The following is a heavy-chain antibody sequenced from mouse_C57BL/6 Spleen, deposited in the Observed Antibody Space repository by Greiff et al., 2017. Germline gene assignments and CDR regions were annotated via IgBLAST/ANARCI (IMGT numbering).Heavy chain of an antibody. Sequence: DVHLVESGGGLVKPGGSLKLSCAASGFTFSSYAMSWVRQTPEKRLEWVATISDGGSYTYYPDNVKGRFTISRDNAKNNLYLQMSHLKSEDTAMYYCARIYYGNLFAYWGQGTLVTVSA. CDR2: ISDGGSYT. V-gene: IGHV5-4*01. D-gene: IGHD2-1*01. J-gene: IGHJ3*01. CDR1: GFTFSSYA. CDR3: ARIYYGNLFAY.